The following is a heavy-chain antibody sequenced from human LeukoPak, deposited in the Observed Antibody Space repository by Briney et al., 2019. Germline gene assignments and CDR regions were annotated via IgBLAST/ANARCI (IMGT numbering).Heavy chain of an antibody. CDR1: GGSISSSSYY. D-gene: IGHD2-15*01. CDR3: AREPALDCSGGSCYSGFCDY. Sequence: PSETLSLTCTVSGGSISSSSYYWGWIRQPPGKGLEWIGRIYYSGSTYYNPSLKSRVTISVDTSKNQFSLKLSSVTAADTAVYYCAREPALDCSGGSCYSGFCDYWGQGTLVTVSS. J-gene: IGHJ4*02. CDR2: IYYSGST. V-gene: IGHV4-39*07.